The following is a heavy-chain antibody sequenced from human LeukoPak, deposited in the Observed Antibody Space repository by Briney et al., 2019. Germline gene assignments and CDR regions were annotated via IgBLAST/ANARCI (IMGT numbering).Heavy chain of an antibody. J-gene: IGHJ4*02. D-gene: IGHD6-19*01. CDR3: ARWGSSGWYGQGGNYFDY. CDR2: ISSSSSYI. Sequence: GSLRLSCAASGFTFSSYSMNWVRQAPGKGLEWVSSISSSSSYIYYADSVKGRFTISRDNAKNSLYLQMNSLRAEDTAVYYCARWGSSGWYGQGGNYFDYWGQGTLVTVSS. V-gene: IGHV3-21*01. CDR1: GFTFSSYS.